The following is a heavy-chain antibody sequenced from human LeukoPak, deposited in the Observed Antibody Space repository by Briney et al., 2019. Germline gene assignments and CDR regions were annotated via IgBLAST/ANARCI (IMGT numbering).Heavy chain of an antibody. D-gene: IGHD4-17*01. Sequence: KPSETLSLTCTVSGGSISSGSYYWSWIRQPAGKGLEWIGRIYTSGSTNYNPSLKSRVTISVDTSKNQFSLKLSSVTAADTAVYYCARAGTVPPGYFDYWGQGTLVTVSS. V-gene: IGHV4-61*02. CDR2: IYTSGST. CDR3: ARAGTVPPGYFDY. CDR1: GGSISSGSYY. J-gene: IGHJ4*02.